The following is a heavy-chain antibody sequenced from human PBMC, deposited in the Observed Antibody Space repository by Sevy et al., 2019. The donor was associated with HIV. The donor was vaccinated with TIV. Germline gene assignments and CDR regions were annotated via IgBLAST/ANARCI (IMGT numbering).Heavy chain of an antibody. Sequence: GGSLRLSCAASGFTFSTYGMHWVRQAPGKGLEWVAVIWFDGSNTYYADSLKGRFTISRDIAKNTLHLQMNSLIAEDTAVYYCARDLEFYDYGDYGTAFMPDYWGQGTLVTVSS. CDR3: ARDLEFYDYGDYGTAFMPDY. J-gene: IGHJ4*02. V-gene: IGHV3-33*01. D-gene: IGHD4-17*01. CDR1: GFTFSTYG. CDR2: IWFDGSNT.